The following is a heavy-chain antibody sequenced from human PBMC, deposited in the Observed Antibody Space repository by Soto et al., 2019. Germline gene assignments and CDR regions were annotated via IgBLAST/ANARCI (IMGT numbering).Heavy chain of an antibody. CDR1: GDSFNNYG. J-gene: IGHJ6*02. CDR2: ISTYNHNT. D-gene: IGHD3-10*01. V-gene: IGHV1-18*01. Sequence: ASVKVSCKFSGDSFNNYGFTWVRQAPGQGLEWMGWISTYNHNTDYAQNLQGRVMMTTDTSTTTVHMELRSLRSDDTAVYYCARAMVRLFGSGSSRPYGLDVWGQGTTVTVSS. CDR3: ARAMVRLFGSGSSRPYGLDV.